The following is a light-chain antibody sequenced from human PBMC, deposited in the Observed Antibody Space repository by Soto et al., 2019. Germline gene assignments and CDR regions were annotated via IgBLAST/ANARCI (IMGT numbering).Light chain of an antibody. Sequence: DIQMTQSPATLSSSVGDRVTITCRASQSISRGLAWYQQKPGKAPNVLIYDASTLESGVPSRFSGSGSGTDFTLTIYILQPEDFTPYNCQLVAICPKTFGQGTRLEIK. J-gene: IGKJ5*01. CDR1: QSISRG. CDR2: DAS. V-gene: IGKV1-5*01. CDR3: QLVAICPKT.